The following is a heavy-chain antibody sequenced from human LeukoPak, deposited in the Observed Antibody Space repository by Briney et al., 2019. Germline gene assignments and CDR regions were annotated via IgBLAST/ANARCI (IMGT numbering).Heavy chain of an antibody. J-gene: IGHJ3*02. CDR1: GYTFTGYY. CDR3: AREGRGWAFDI. Sequence: ASVKVSCKASGYTFTGYYIHWVRQAPGQGLEWMGWINPNSGGTNYAQKFQGRVTMTRDTSITYMELSRLRSDDTAVYYCAREGRGWAFDIWGQGTMVTVSS. V-gene: IGHV1-2*02. CDR2: INPNSGGT. D-gene: IGHD2-15*01.